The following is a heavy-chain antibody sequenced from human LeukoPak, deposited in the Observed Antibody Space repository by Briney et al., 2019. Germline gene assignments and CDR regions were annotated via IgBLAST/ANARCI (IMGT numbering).Heavy chain of an antibody. CDR2: INPNSGGT. CDR3: ASNIVVAYDAFDI. V-gene: IGHV1-2*02. J-gene: IGHJ3*02. D-gene: IGHD2-2*01. CDR1: GYTFNSYG. Sequence: ASVKVSCKXSGYTFNSYGIAWVRQAPGQGLEWMGWINPNSGGTNYAQKFQGRVTMTRDTSISTAYMELSRLRSDDTAVYYCASNIVVAYDAFDIWGQGTMVTVSS.